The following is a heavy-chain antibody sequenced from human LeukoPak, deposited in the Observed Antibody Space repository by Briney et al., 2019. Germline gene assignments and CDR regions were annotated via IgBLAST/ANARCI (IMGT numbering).Heavy chain of an antibody. CDR1: GYTFTGYC. J-gene: IGHJ5*02. CDR2: INPNSGGT. CDR3: ARGGSGSYFSWLDP. Sequence: ASVKVSCKASGYTFTGYCIHWVRQAPGQGLECVGWINPNSGGTNYAQEFQGRVTMTRDTSISTAYMELSRLRSDDTAVYYCARGGSGSYFSWLDPWGQGTLVTVSS. D-gene: IGHD3-10*01. V-gene: IGHV1-2*02.